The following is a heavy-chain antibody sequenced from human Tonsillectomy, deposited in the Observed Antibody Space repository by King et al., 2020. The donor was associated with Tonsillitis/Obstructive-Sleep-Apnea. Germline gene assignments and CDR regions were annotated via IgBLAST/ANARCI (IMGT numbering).Heavy chain of an antibody. J-gene: IGHJ3*02. V-gene: IGHV4-59*01. D-gene: IGHD3-3*01. Sequence: VQLQESGPGLVKPSETLSLTCTVSGGSISSYYWSWIRQPPGKGLEWIGYIYYSGSTNYNPSPQSRVTISVDTSKNQFSRNLSSVTAADTAVYYCARGGMYYGLWSGGGVDAFDIWGQGTMVTVSS. CDR3: ARGGMYYGLWSGGGVDAFDI. CDR2: IYYSGST. CDR1: GGSISSYY.